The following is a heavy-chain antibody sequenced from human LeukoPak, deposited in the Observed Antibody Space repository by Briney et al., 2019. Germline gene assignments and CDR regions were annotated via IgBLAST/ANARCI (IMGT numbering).Heavy chain of an antibody. CDR3: ARVRIFGVVPQYYFDY. CDR1: GGSISSYY. D-gene: IGHD3-3*01. V-gene: IGHV4-59*01. Sequence: SETLSLTCTVSGGSISSYYWSWIRQPPGKGLEWIGYIYYSGSTNYNPSLKSRVTISVDTSKNQFSLKLSSVTAADTAVYYCARVRIFGVVPQYYFDYWGQGTLVTVSS. J-gene: IGHJ4*02. CDR2: IYYSGST.